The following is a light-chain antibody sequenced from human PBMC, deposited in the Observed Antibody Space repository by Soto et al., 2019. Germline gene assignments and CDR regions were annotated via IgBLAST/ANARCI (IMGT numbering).Light chain of an antibody. CDR1: QSITNY. V-gene: IGKV1-39*01. Sequence: DIQMTQSPSSLYASVGDTVTITCRASQSITNYLTWFQQKPGKAPSLLIFAADNLQDGVPSRFSGSGSGRDFSLTISSLQPEDFATYYCQQSYDMPWTFGQGAKVDIK. CDR2: AAD. J-gene: IGKJ1*01. CDR3: QQSYDMPWT.